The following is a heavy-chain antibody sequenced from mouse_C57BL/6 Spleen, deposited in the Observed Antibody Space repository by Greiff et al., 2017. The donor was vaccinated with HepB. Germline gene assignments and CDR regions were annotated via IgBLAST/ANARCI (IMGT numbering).Heavy chain of an antibody. CDR1: GYAFSSSW. CDR2: IYPGDGDT. CDR3: ARWDWDQDY. D-gene: IGHD4-1*01. Sequence: QVQLKESGPELVKPGASVKISCKASGYAFSSSWMNWVKQRPGKGLEWIGRIYPGDGDTNYNGKFKGKATLTADKSSSTAYMQLSSLTSEDSAVYFCARWDWDQDYWGQGTTLTVSS. V-gene: IGHV1-82*01. J-gene: IGHJ2*01.